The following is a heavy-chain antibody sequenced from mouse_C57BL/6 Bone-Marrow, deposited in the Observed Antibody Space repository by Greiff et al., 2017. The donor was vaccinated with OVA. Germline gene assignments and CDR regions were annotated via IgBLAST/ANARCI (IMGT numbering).Heavy chain of an antibody. Sequence: VQLQQSGAELVRPGASVKLSCTASGFNIKDYYMHWVKQRPEQGLEWIGRIDPADGDTEYAPKFQGKATMTADTSSNTAYLQLSSLTSEDTAVYYCTFYYDYGWFAYWGQGTLVTVSA. V-gene: IGHV14-1*01. D-gene: IGHD2-4*01. CDR2: IDPADGDT. CDR1: GFNIKDYY. J-gene: IGHJ3*01. CDR3: TFYYDYGWFAY.